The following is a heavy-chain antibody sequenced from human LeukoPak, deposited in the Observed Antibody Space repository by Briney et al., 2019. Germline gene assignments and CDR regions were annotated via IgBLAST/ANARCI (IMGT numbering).Heavy chain of an antibody. J-gene: IGHJ4*02. Sequence: PGGSLRLSCAASGFTFSSYAMSWVRQAPGKWLEWVSSVSGSGGYTYYAGSVKGRFTISRDNSKNTLYLQMNSLRAEDTAIYYCAKDRPNYYDSSGHYYRRDGDYWGQGTLVTVSS. CDR3: AKDRPNYYDSSGHYYRRDGDY. CDR2: VSGSGGYT. CDR1: GFTFSSYA. D-gene: IGHD3-22*01. V-gene: IGHV3-23*01.